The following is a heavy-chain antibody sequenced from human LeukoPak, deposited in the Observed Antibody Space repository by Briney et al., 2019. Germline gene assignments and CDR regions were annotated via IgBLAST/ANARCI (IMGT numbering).Heavy chain of an antibody. CDR2: IYYSGNT. J-gene: IGHJ4*02. CDR3: ARQTGSGLFILP. Sequence: SETLSLTCTVSGGSLRSSNSYWGWIRQPPGKGLEWIGSIYYSGNTYYNASLKSQVSISIDTSKNQFSLRLTSVTAADTAVYYCARQTGSGLFILPGGQGTLVTVSS. D-gene: IGHD3/OR15-3a*01. CDR1: GGSLRSSNSY. V-gene: IGHV4-39*01.